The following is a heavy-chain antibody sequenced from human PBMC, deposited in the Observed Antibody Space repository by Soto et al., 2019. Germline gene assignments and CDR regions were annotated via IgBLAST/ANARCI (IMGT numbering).Heavy chain of an antibody. V-gene: IGHV4-31*03. CDR3: ARARAYCSSTRCFGAEYDY. Sequence: QVQLQESGPGLVKPSQTLSLTCTVSGGSFSSGGYYWSWIRQHPGKGLEWIGYIYYSGTTHYTPPLQSRVTISVDTSKNQLSLTLSSVTAADTAVYYCARARAYCSSTRCFGAEYDYWGQGTLVTVSS. D-gene: IGHD2-2*01. CDR2: IYYSGTT. CDR1: GGSFSSGGYY. J-gene: IGHJ4*02.